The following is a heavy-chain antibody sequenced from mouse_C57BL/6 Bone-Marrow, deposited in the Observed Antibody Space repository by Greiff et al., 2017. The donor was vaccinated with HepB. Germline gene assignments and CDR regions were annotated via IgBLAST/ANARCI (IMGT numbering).Heavy chain of an antibody. CDR2: ISSGSSTI. CDR1: GFTFSDYG. D-gene: IGHD3-2*02. J-gene: IGHJ2*01. CDR3: ARTDSSGYVFDY. Sequence: EVKLVESGGGLVKPGGSLKLSCAASGFTFSDYGMHWVRQAPEKGLEWVAYISSGSSTIYYADTVKGRFTISRDNAKNTLLLQMTSLRSEDTAMYYCARTDSSGYVFDYWGQGTTLTVSS. V-gene: IGHV5-17*01.